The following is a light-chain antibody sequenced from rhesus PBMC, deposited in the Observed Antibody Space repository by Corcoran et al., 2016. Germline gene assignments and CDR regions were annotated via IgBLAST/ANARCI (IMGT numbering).Light chain of an antibody. CDR1: ENVNNY. J-gene: IGKJ3*01. V-gene: IGKV1-74*01. Sequence: DIQMTQSPSSLSASVGDRVTITCRASENVNNYLNWYQQKPGKAPKPLIYKASTLQSGVPSRFSGSGSGTDYTFTIRSLQPEDVATYYCQHGYGTPFTFGPGTKLDIK. CDR3: QHGYGTPFT. CDR2: KAS.